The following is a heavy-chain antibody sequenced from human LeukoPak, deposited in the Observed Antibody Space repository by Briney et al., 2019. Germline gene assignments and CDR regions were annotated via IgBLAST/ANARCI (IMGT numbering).Heavy chain of an antibody. CDR2: ISSSSSYI. J-gene: IGHJ4*02. V-gene: IGHV3-21*01. CDR1: GFTFSSYS. D-gene: IGHD4-11*01. Sequence: PGGSLRLSWAASGFTFSSYSMNWVRQAPGKGMEWVSSISSSSSYIYYADSVKGRFTISRDNAKNSLYLQMNSLRTEDTAVYYCARGVDTVTTSLDYWGQGTLVTVSS. CDR3: ARGVDTVTTSLDY.